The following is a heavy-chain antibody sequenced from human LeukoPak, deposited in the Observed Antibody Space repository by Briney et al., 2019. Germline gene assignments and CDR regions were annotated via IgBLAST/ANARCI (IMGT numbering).Heavy chain of an antibody. CDR2: IYPGDSDT. CDR1: GYRFTSYW. V-gene: IGHV5-51*01. J-gene: IGHJ3*02. D-gene: IGHD4-17*01. Sequence: GESLKISCKGSGYRFTSYWIGWVRQMPGKGLEWMWIIYPGDSDTRYSPSFQGQVTISADKSISTAYRQWSSLKASDTAMYYCARLRSAYGDYGDAFDIWGQGTMVTVSS. CDR3: ARLRSAYGDYGDAFDI.